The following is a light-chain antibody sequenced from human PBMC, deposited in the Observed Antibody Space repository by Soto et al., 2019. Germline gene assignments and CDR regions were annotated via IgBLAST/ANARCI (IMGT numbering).Light chain of an antibody. V-gene: IGKV1-5*01. CDR3: QQYDSYSPT. Sequence: DIQMTQSPSTLSASIGDGVTITCRASQSIGSWLAWYQQKPGKAPKFLIYDASSLEAGVPSRFSGSGSGTEFTLTISSLQPDDFATYYCQQYDSYSPTFGQGTKVEIK. CDR2: DAS. CDR1: QSIGSW. J-gene: IGKJ1*01.